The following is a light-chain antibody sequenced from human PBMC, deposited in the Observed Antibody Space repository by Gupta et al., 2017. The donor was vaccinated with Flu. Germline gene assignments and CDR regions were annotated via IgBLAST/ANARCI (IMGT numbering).Light chain of an antibody. Sequence: DIVMTQSPDSLAVSLGERATINCKSSQSALYSSNNKNYLAWYQQKPGQPPKVLIYWASTRESGVPDRFSGSWSGTDFTLTISSLQAEDVAVYYCQQYYSTPFTFGQGTKLEIK. CDR1: QSALYSSNNKNY. CDR2: WAS. CDR3: QQYYSTPFT. V-gene: IGKV4-1*01. J-gene: IGKJ2*01.